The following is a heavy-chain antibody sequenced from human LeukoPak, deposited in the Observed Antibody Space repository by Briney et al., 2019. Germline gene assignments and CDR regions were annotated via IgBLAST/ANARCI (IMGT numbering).Heavy chain of an antibody. V-gene: IGHV4-34*01. Sequence: SETLSLTCAVYGGSFSGYYWSWIRQPPGKGLEWIGEINHSGSTNYNPSLKSRVTISVDTSKNQFSLKLSSVTAADTAVYYCARSVGATQCMDVWGKGTTVTVSS. CDR3: ARSVGATQCMDV. D-gene: IGHD1-26*01. J-gene: IGHJ6*04. CDR1: GGSFSGYY. CDR2: INHSGST.